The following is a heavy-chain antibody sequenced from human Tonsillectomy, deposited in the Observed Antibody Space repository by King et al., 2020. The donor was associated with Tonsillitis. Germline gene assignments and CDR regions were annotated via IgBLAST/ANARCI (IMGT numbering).Heavy chain of an antibody. J-gene: IGHJ3*02. Sequence: QLVQSGADVTKPGASVKVSCKASGFTLAGHYIHWVRLAPGQGLEYIGWLAPTSGVTSSAQKFQGRFSMTREKSINTAYMELRRLKYDDTAVYYWARNMAAAGNTFDIWGQGTMATVSS. CDR2: LAPTSGVT. V-gene: IGHV1-2*02. CDR1: GFTLAGHY. D-gene: IGHD6-13*01. CDR3: ARNMAAAGNTFDI.